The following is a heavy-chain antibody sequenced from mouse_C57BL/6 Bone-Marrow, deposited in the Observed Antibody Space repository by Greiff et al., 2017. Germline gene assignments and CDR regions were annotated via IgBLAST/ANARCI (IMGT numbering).Heavy chain of an antibody. CDR2: IDTSDSST. CDR1: GYTFTSYW. V-gene: IGHV1-69*01. CDR3: ARSETMITDHYDAMDY. Sequence: QVQLQQPGAELVMPGASVKLSCKASGYTFTSYWMHWVQQRPGQGLEWIGTIDTSDSSTNYNQQLKGKSTLTVDHSSSTAYMQLSTLTYEDTSVYYCARSETMITDHYDAMDYWGQGTSVTVSS. J-gene: IGHJ4*01. D-gene: IGHD2-4*01.